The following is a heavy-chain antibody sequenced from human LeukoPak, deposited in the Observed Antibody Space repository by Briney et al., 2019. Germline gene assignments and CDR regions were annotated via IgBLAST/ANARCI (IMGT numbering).Heavy chain of an antibody. CDR1: GGSISSYY. CDR3: ARSHSVWTSFDY. J-gene: IGHJ4*02. V-gene: IGHV4-59*01. Sequence: PSETLALTCTVAGGSISSYYWSWIRQPPGKGLEWIGYIYYSGSTNYNPSLKSRVTISVDTSKNQFSLKLSSVTAADTAVYYCARSHSVWTSFDYWGQGTLVTVSS. CDR2: IYYSGST. D-gene: IGHD3/OR15-3a*01.